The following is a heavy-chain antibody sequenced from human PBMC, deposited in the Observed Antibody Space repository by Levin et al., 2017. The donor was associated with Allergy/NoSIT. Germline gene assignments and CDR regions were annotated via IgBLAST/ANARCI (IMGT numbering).Heavy chain of an antibody. D-gene: IGHD2-21*01. CDR3: ATYAGDIY. Sequence: SCTASKLAFTNYAMHWVRQAPGKGLEWVAIVYYDGLYKNYVDSVKGRFTISWDNSKKLLSLEMNNLRAEDTAVYYCATYAGDIYWGQGTLVTVSS. CDR2: VYYDGLYK. J-gene: IGHJ4*02. CDR1: KLAFTNYA. V-gene: IGHV3-33*01.